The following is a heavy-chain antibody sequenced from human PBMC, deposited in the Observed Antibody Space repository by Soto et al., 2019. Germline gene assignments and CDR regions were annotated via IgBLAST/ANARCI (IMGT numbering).Heavy chain of an antibody. CDR3: ARGQVGVVATH. CDR2: GSHSGST. D-gene: IGHD2-15*01. J-gene: IGHJ4*02. CDR1: GGPLSGHY. V-gene: IGHV4-34*01. Sequence: TETLSITCTVHGGPLSGHYWTWIRQSPGKRLEWIGEGSHSGSTNYNPSLQSRVTISVDTSENQISLKVNSVTAADTAVYYCARGQVGVVATHWDQGTLVTVSS.